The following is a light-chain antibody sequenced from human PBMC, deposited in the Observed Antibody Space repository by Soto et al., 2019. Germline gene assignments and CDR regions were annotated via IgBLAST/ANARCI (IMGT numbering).Light chain of an antibody. V-gene: IGKV3-15*01. CDR2: GAS. J-gene: IGKJ1*01. Sequence: EIVMTQSPTTLSVSPGERGTLSCRASQDISSNLAWYQQKPSQTPRLLIHGASTRATGIPARFSGSGSGTRFTLTIASLQSEDFAVYYCQQYDNWPRTFGQGTKVDIK. CDR1: QDISSN. CDR3: QQYDNWPRT.